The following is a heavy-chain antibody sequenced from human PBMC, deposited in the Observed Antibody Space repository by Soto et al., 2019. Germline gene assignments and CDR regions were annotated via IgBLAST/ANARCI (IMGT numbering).Heavy chain of an antibody. J-gene: IGHJ4*02. D-gene: IGHD3-10*01. CDR2: IYYSGST. V-gene: IGHV4-31*01. CDR1: GGSISSGGYY. CDR3: ARESTYYYGSGSYYKAGSFDY. Sequence: PSETLSLTCTVSGGSISSGGYYWSWIRQHPGKGLEWIGYIYYSGSTYYNPSLKSQVTISVDTSKNQFSLKLSSVTAADTAVYYCARESTYYYGSGSYYKAGSFDYWGQGTLVTVPQ.